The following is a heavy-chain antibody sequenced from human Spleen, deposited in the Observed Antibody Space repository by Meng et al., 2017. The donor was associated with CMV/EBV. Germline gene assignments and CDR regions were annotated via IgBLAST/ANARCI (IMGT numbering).Heavy chain of an antibody. J-gene: IGHJ4*02. V-gene: IGHV1-2*02. Sequence: ASVKVSCKASGYTFTGYYIHWVRQAPGQGLEWMGWINPNSGGTNYAQKFQGRVTMTRDTSISTAYMELSRLRSDDTAVYYCARGYYYGSGSLDYWGQGTLVTVSS. CDR1: GYTFTGYY. CDR2: INPNSGGT. D-gene: IGHD3-10*01. CDR3: ARGYYYGSGSLDY.